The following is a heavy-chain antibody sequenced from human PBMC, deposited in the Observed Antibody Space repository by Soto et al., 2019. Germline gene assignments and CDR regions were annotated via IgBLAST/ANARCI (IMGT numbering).Heavy chain of an antibody. J-gene: IGHJ4*02. D-gene: IGHD3-10*01. Sequence: QVQLQESGPGLVKPSQTLSLTCTVSGGSISSGDYYWSWIRQPPGKGLEWIGNIYYSGSTYYNPYLRMRLTRQVDTSKAQAPLELSSVTAADTAVYDCASRKSSPHFDYWGQGTLVTVSS. CDR2: IYYSGST. CDR1: GGSISSGDYY. V-gene: IGHV4-30-4*01. CDR3: ASRKSSPHFDY.